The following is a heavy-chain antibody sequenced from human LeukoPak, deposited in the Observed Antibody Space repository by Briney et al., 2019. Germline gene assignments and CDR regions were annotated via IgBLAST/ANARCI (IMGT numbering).Heavy chain of an antibody. CDR1: GYTFTGYY. CDR3: ARELRGDIVDPWLQFRRGVIDY. Sequence: GASVKVSCKASGYTFTGYYMHWVRQAPGQGLEWMGWINPNSGGTNYAQKFQGRVTMTRDTSIGTAYMELSRLRSEDTAVYYCARELRGDIVDPWLQFRRGVIDYWGQGTLVTVSS. D-gene: IGHD5-24*01. V-gene: IGHV1-2*02. CDR2: INPNSGGT. J-gene: IGHJ4*02.